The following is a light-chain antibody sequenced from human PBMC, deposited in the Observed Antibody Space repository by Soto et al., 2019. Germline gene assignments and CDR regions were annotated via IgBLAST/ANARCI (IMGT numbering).Light chain of an antibody. Sequence: MTKSWFTLSAYVGDRVTIICRASQNIRSRLAWFQQKPGKAPKLLIYDASSLESGVPQRFSGSGSGTEFTLTISSLQTDDFSTYYCHQYHSYWTFAQRAKVDI. V-gene: IGKV1-5*02. CDR2: DAS. J-gene: IGKJ1*01. CDR3: HQYHSYWT. CDR1: QNIRSR.